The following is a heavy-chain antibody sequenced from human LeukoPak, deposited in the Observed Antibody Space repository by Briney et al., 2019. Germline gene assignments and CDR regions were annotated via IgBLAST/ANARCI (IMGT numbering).Heavy chain of an antibody. J-gene: IGHJ5*01. CDR1: GYTFTNFY. CDR3: ARDPRDTGGSYDS. Sequence: APVTVSCKASGYTFTNFYIHWVRQAPGQGPDWMGYINPRNGATSYSQKFQGRLTFTRDSSISTAYMEVSSLKSDDTALYYCARDPRDTGGSYDSWGQGTLLTVSS. D-gene: IGHD2-8*02. V-gene: IGHV1-2*02. CDR2: INPRNGAT.